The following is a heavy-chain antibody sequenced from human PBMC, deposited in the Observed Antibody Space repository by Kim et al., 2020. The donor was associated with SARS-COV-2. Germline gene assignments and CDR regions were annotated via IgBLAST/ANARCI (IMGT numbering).Heavy chain of an antibody. J-gene: IGHJ6*02. CDR3: ARLIQMYGMDV. Sequence: GSTNQNPSLKSRVTISVDTSKNHFSLKLRSVTAADTAVYYCARLIQMYGMDVWGRGTPVTVSS. CDR2: GST. D-gene: IGHD5-18*01. V-gene: IGHV4-61*07.